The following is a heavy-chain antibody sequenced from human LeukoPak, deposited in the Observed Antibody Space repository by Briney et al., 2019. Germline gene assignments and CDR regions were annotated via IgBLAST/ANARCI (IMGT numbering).Heavy chain of an antibody. J-gene: IGHJ3*02. Sequence: GGSLRLSCAASGFTFSSYSMSWVRQAPGKGLEWVSSISSSSSYIYYADSVKGRFTISRDNAKNSLYLQMNSLRAEDTAVYYCARSHYDILTGYYGGDAFDIWGQGTMVTVSS. D-gene: IGHD3-9*01. CDR3: ARSHYDILTGYYGGDAFDI. V-gene: IGHV3-21*01. CDR2: ISSSSSYI. CDR1: GFTFSSYS.